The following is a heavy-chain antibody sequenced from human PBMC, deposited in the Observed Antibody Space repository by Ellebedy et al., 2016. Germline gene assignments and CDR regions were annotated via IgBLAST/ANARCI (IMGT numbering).Heavy chain of an antibody. V-gene: IGHV3-53*05. J-gene: IGHJ4*02. CDR1: GFTFNSYS. D-gene: IGHD6-19*01. CDR2: IFSDGNT. Sequence: GESLKISCAASGFTFNSYSMFWVRQAPGKGLEWVSAIFSDGNTYYADSVKGRFTISRDSSKNSLYLQMNSLRAEDTALYYCAKDLDSGWYGPIDYWGQGTLVTVSS. CDR3: AKDLDSGWYGPIDY.